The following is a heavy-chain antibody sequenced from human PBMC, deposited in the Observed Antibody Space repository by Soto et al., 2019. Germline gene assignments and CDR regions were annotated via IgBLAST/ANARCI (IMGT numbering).Heavy chain of an antibody. CDR3: AKGDYDFWSGYYTGHYYYGMDV. J-gene: IGHJ6*02. V-gene: IGHV3-23*01. CDR2: ISGSGGST. CDR1: GFTFSSYA. Sequence: AGGSLRLSCAASGFTFSSYAMSWVRQAPGKGLEWVSTISGSGGSTYYADSVKGRFTISRDNSKNTLYLQMNSLRAEDTAVYYCAKGDYDFWSGYYTGHYYYGMDVWGQGTTVTVSS. D-gene: IGHD3-3*01.